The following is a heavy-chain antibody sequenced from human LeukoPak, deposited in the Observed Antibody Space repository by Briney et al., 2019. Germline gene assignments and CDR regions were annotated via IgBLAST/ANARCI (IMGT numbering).Heavy chain of an antibody. Sequence: GGSLRLSCAASGFTVSSNYMSWVRQAPGKGLEWVSVIYTGGSTHYADSVKGRFTISRDNSKNTLYLQMNSLGAEDTAVYYCARLWDDSRDSEYYFDYWGQGTLVTVSS. CDR3: ARLWDDSRDSEYYFDY. V-gene: IGHV3-66*01. D-gene: IGHD3-22*01. CDR2: IYTGGST. CDR1: GFTVSSNY. J-gene: IGHJ4*02.